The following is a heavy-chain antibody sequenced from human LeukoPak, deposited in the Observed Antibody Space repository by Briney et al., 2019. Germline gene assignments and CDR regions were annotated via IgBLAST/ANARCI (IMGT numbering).Heavy chain of an antibody. V-gene: IGHV3-33*01. Sequence: GGSLRLSCAASGFTFSSYGMHWVRQAPGKGLEWVAVIWYDGSNKYYADSVKGRFTISRDNSKNTLYLQMNSLRAEDTAVYYCARARPWGRRITMIVVPSGPGYGMDVWGQGTTVTVSS. D-gene: IGHD3-22*01. CDR1: GFTFSSYG. J-gene: IGHJ6*02. CDR3: ARARPWGRRITMIVVPSGPGYGMDV. CDR2: IWYDGSNK.